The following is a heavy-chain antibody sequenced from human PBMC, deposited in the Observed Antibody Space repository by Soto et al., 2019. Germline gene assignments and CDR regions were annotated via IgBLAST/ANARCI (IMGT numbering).Heavy chain of an antibody. V-gene: IGHV3-23*01. J-gene: IGHJ4*02. CDR2: SSATGAGT. CDR1: GFTFSSYG. Sequence: HPGGSLRLSCAASGFTFSSYGMTWVRQAPGKRLEWVSFSSATGAGTYYADSVKGRFTISRDNSKNTLYLQMTSLRADDTAVYYCAKDRRAGGNYGFYSDFWGQGALVTVSS. D-gene: IGHD1-7*01. CDR3: AKDRRAGGNYGFYSDF.